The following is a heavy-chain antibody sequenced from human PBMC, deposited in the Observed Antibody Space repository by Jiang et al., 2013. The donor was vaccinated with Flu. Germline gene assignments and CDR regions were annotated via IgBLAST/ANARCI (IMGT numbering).Heavy chain of an antibody. J-gene: IGHJ4*02. CDR1: GYNFIGYY. V-gene: IGHV1-2*02. CDR3: VRDLYYGSGTFDY. D-gene: IGHD3-10*01. Sequence: GAEVKKPGASVQVSCKASGYNFIGYYIHWVRLAPGQGLEWMGWINTSSGGTRYAQLFQGRVTMTRDTSATTAYMELRSLRSDDTAIYYCVRDLYYGSGTFDYWGQGALVTVSS. CDR2: INTSSGGT.